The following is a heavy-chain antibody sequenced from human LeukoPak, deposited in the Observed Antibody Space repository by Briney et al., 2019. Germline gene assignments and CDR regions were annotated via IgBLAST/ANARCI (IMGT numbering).Heavy chain of an antibody. CDR1: GFTFDDYG. J-gene: IGHJ4*02. D-gene: IGHD6-19*01. CDR2: ISGSGGST. CDR3: AKMKGAVAGTLYY. Sequence: GGSLRLSCAASGFTFDDYGMSWVRQAPGKGLEWVSAISGSGGSTYYADSVKGRFTISRDNSKNTLYLQMNSLRAEDTAVYYCAKMKGAVAGTLYYWGQGTLVTVSS. V-gene: IGHV3-23*01.